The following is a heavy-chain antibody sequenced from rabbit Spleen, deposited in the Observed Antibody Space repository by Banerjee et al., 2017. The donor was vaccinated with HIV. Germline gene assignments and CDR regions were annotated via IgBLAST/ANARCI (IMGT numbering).Heavy chain of an antibody. Sequence: QEQLVESGGGLVQPEGSLTLTCKASGFDFSSNAMCWVRQAPGKGPEWIACIANGDGSTYYASWVNGRFTISRSTSLNTVTLQMTSLTAADTATYFCAKIYRSYDYVDLWGPGTLVTVS. CDR2: IANGDGST. CDR1: GFDFSSNA. J-gene: IGHJ6*01. D-gene: IGHD6-1*01. CDR3: AKIYRSYDYVDL. V-gene: IGHV1S47*01.